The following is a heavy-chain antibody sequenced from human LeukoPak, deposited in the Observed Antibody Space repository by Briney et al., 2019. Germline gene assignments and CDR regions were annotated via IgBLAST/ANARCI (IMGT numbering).Heavy chain of an antibody. D-gene: IGHD5-12*01. J-gene: IGHJ5*02. CDR1: GGSFSGYY. CDR3: ASLVATIGYNWFDP. V-gene: IGHV4-34*01. CDR2: INHSGST. Sequence: SETLSLACAVYGGSFSGYYWSWIRQPPGKGLEWIGEINHSGSTNYNPSLKSRVTISVDTSKNQFSLKLSSVTAADTAVYYCASLVATIGYNWFDPWGQGTLVTVSS.